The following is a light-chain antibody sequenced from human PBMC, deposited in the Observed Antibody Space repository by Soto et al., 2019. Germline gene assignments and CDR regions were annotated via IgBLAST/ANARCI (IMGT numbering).Light chain of an antibody. CDR3: SSYAGSNNLV. CDR2: EVS. V-gene: IGLV2-8*01. Sequence: QSALTQPPSASGSPGQSVTISCTGTSSDVGGYNYVSWYQQHPGKAPTLMIYEVSKRPSGVPDRFSGSKSGNTASLTVSGLQAEDEADYYFSSYAGSNNLVFGGGTKLTVL. J-gene: IGLJ2*01. CDR1: SSDVGGYNY.